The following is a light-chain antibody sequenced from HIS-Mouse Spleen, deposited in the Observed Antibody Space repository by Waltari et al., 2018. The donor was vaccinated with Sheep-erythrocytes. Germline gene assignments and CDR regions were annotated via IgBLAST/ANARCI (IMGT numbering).Light chain of an antibody. Sequence: QSALTQPRSVSGSPGQSVTIPCTGTSSDVGGYNYVPWYQQHPGKAPKLMIYDVSKRPSGVPDRVSRSKSGTTASLTISGLQAEDEADYYCCSYAGSYNHVFATGTKVTVL. J-gene: IGLJ1*01. CDR1: SSDVGGYNY. V-gene: IGLV2-11*01. CDR3: CSYAGSYNHV. CDR2: DVS.